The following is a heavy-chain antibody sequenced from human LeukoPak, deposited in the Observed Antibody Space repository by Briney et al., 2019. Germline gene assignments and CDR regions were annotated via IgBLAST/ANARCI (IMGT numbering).Heavy chain of an antibody. D-gene: IGHD3-9*01. J-gene: IGHJ4*02. CDR1: GFTFSSYS. CDR3: ARESYDILTGYYNVLHYFDY. V-gene: IGHV3-21*01. Sequence: GGSLRLSCAASGFTFSSYSMNWVRQAPGKGLEWVSSISSSSSYIYYADSVKGRFTTSRDNAKNSLYLQMNSLRAEDTAVYYCARESYDILTGYYNVLHYFDYWGQGTLVTVSS. CDR2: ISSSSSYI.